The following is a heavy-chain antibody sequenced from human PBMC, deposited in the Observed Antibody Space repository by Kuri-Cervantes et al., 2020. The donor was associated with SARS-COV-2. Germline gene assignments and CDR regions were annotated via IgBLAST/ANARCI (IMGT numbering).Heavy chain of an antibody. CDR2: ISWNSGSI. CDR1: GFTFDDYA. J-gene: IGHJ4*02. V-gene: IGHV3-9*01. Sequence: LSLTCAASGFTFDDYAMHWVRQAPGKGLEWVSGISWNSGSIGYADSVKGRFTISRDNAKNSLYLQMNSLRAEDTAVYYCARERVDISSTSSPHIDYWGQGTLVTVSS. D-gene: IGHD2-2*01. CDR3: ARERVDISSTSSPHIDY.